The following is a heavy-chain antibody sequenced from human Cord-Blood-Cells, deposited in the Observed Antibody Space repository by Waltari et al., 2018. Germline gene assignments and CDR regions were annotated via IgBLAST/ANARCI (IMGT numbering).Heavy chain of an antibody. CDR1: GGSLSGYS. D-gene: IGHD3-22*01. J-gene: IGHJ3*02. Sequence: QVQLPQWGAGLLKPSETLSLTCAVYGGSLSGYSWSWIRPPPGKGLEWIGEINHIGSTNYNPSLKSRVTISVDTSKNQFSLKLSSVTAADTAVYYCARCDSSGYKEAFDIWGQGTMVTVSS. CDR2: INHIGST. CDR3: ARCDSSGYKEAFDI. V-gene: IGHV4-34*01.